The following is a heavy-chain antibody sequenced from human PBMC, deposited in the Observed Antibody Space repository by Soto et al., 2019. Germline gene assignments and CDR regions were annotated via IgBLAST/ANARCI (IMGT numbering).Heavy chain of an antibody. J-gene: IGHJ4*02. V-gene: IGHV4-59*08. CDR2: TAYTGNT. CDR1: GGSISTYY. Sequence: QVQLQESGPGLVKPSETLSLTCTVSGGSISTYYWSWIRQTPGKGLEWIGYTAYTGNTDYNPSLKSRFTMSVDTSKNRFSLKLTSVTAADTAVYYCARMPDFYDSSWDYWGQGTLVTVSS. CDR3: ARMPDFYDSSWDY. D-gene: IGHD3-22*01.